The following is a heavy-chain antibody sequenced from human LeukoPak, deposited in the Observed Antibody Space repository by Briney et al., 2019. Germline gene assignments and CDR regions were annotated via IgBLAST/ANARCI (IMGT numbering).Heavy chain of an antibody. CDR1: VESDSSNSAA. Sequence: SQTLSLTRAISVESDSSNSAAWNWIRQSPSRALEWLGRTYYRSKWYIDYAVSVKSRITNNPDTSKNQFSLQLNSGTPEDTAVYYCARESNSGQDVWGKGTTVTVSS. D-gene: IGHD5-12*01. CDR2: TYYRSKWYI. CDR3: ARESNSGQDV. V-gene: IGHV6-1*01. J-gene: IGHJ6*04.